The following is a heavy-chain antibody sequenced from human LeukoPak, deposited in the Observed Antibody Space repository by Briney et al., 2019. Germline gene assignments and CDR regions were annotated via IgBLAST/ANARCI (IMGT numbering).Heavy chain of an antibody. D-gene: IGHD1-26*01. Sequence: GGSLRLSCAASGFTFSDYYMSWIRQAPGKGLEWVSYISSSGSTIYYAGSVKGRFTISRDNAKNSLYLQMNSLRAEDTAVYYCARDAKWNYYYYGMDVWGQGTTVTVSS. CDR3: ARDAKWNYYYYGMDV. CDR2: ISSSGSTI. V-gene: IGHV3-11*01. J-gene: IGHJ6*02. CDR1: GFTFSDYY.